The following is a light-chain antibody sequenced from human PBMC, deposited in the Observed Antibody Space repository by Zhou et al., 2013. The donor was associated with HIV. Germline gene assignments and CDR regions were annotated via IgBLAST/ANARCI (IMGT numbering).Light chain of an antibody. Sequence: EVVLTQSPGTLSLSPGERATLSCRASQSVSSSYLAWYQQKPGQAPRLLIYGTSSRATDIPARFSGSGSGTDFTLTISSLEPEDFAVYYCQQRSNWPPWTFGQGTKVEIK. CDR3: QQRSNWPPWT. J-gene: IGKJ1*01. V-gene: IGKV3D-20*02. CDR2: GTS. CDR1: QSVSSSY.